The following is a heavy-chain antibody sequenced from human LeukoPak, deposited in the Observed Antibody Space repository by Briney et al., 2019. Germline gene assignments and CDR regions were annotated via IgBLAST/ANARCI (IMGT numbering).Heavy chain of an antibody. CDR2: ISYDGSNK. Sequence: GGSLRLSCAASGFTFSSYGMHWVRQAPGKGLEWVAVISYDGSNKYYADSVKGRFTISRDNSKNTLYLQMNSLRAEDTAVYYCAKDSNIVATILGHYYYYYGMDVWGQGTTVTVSS. J-gene: IGHJ6*02. D-gene: IGHD5-12*01. CDR1: GFTFSSYG. CDR3: AKDSNIVATILGHYYYYYGMDV. V-gene: IGHV3-30*18.